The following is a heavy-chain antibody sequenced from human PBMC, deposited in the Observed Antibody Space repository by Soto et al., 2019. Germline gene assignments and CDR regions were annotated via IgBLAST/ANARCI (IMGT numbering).Heavy chain of an antibody. CDR3: AGDHSVGGSISEDGYFDL. CDR2: IWSDGTNE. J-gene: IGHJ2*01. D-gene: IGHD1-26*01. Sequence: QVQLVESGGGVVQPGGSLRLSCAASGFTFSNYGLDWVRQAPGKGLEWVAVIWSDGTNEYYADSVKGRFTISRDNSKNTLYLQMNSLRAEDTAVYYCAGDHSVGGSISEDGYFDLWGRGTLVTVSS. CDR1: GFTFSNYG. V-gene: IGHV3-33*01.